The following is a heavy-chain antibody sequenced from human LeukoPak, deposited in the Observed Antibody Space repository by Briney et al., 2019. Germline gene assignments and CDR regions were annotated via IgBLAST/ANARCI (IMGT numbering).Heavy chain of an antibody. Sequence: GGSLRLSCAASGFILSDYYMSWVRQAPGKGLEWVSYISGSSTDTKYADSVKGRFTISRDNAKNSLYLQMNSLRVEDTAVYYWARLGSGSYFGSWGQGTLVTVSP. J-gene: IGHJ4*02. CDR3: ARLGSGSYFGS. CDR2: ISGSSTDT. D-gene: IGHD1-26*01. CDR1: GFILSDYY. V-gene: IGHV3-11*03.